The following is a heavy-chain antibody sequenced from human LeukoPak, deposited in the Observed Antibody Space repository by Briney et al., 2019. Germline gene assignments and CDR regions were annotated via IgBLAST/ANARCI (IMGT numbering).Heavy chain of an antibody. D-gene: IGHD6-13*01. V-gene: IGHV3-20*04. CDR2: INWNGGST. CDR1: GFTFSSYA. CDR3: ARDSSSWYYFDY. J-gene: IGHJ4*02. Sequence: GGSLRLSRAASGFTFSSYAMSWVRQAPGKGLEWVSGINWNGGSTGYADSVKGRFTISRDNAKNSLYLQMNSLRAEDTALYYCARDSSSWYYFDYWGQGTLVTVSS.